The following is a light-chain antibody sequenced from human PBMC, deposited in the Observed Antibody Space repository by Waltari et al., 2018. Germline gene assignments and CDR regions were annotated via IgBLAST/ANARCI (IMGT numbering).Light chain of an antibody. CDR3: QQYTSSWT. J-gene: IGKJ1*01. CDR2: KAS. Sequence: DIQMTQSPSTLSASVGDRVTITCRASQSISSWLAWFQQKPGKAPKLLIYKASSLESGVPSRFSCSGSGTEFTLTISSLQSDDFATYYCQQYTSSWTFGQGTKVEIK. CDR1: QSISSW. V-gene: IGKV1-5*03.